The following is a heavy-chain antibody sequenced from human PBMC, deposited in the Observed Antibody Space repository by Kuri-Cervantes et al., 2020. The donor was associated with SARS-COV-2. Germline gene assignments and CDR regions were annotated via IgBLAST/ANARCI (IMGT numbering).Heavy chain of an antibody. CDR1: GFTFSSYA. CDR3: AKARYHGGFDY. Sequence: GGSLRLSCPASGFTFSSYAMHWVRQAPGKGLEWVAVISYDGSNKYYADSVKGRFTISRDNPKNTLYLQMNSLTAEDTAVYYCAKARYHGGFDYWGQGTLDTVSS. V-gene: IGHV3-30*04. CDR2: ISYDGSNK. D-gene: IGHD2-2*01. J-gene: IGHJ4*02.